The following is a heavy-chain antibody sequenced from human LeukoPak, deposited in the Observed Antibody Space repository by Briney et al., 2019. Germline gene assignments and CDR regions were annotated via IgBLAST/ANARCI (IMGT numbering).Heavy chain of an antibody. J-gene: IGHJ4*02. D-gene: IGHD2-21*01. V-gene: IGHV3-15*01. CDR1: GFTFINAC. Sequence: KPGGSLRLSCAASGFTFINACMSWVRQAPGKGLEWVGHIKSQTDGGTTDYTAPVKGRFTISRDDSKNTVYLQMNTLKTEDTAVYYCTAERHYSFYYWGQGTLVTVSS. CDR2: IKSQTDGGTT. CDR3: TAERHYSFYY.